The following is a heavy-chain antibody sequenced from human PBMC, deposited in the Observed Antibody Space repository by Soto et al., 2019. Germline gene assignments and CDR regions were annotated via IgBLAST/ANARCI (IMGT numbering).Heavy chain of an antibody. CDR2: IYYSGT. J-gene: IGHJ4*01. D-gene: IGHD5-18*01. CDR1: GASSSNYH. Sequence: SETLSLTCTVSGASSSNYHWNWIRQPPGKGLEWIGYIYYSGTYYNPSLTSRVSMSLDTSKTQFSLNLKSVNTSDTAVYFCALGGFNYGRPFDFWGHGTQVIVSS. V-gene: IGHV4-59*01. CDR3: ALGGFNYGRPFDF.